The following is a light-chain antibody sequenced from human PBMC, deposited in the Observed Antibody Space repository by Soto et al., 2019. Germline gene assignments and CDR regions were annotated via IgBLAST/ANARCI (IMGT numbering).Light chain of an antibody. V-gene: IGKV3-20*01. CDR2: GAS. Sequence: EIVLTQSPGTLPLSPGERATLSCRASQSVSSNSLVWYQQKPGQAPRTLIYGASSRTTGIPDRFSGSGSGTDFTRTISRLEPDDFAVYYCQQDANSPFTFGQGTKLEIK. CDR3: QQDANSPFT. CDR1: QSVSSNS. J-gene: IGKJ2*01.